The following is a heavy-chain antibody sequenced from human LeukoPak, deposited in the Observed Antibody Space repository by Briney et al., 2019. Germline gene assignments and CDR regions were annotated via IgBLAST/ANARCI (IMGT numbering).Heavy chain of an antibody. CDR3: ARDRDYAFDY. CDR2: ISSSSYI. D-gene: IGHD4-17*01. CDR1: GFTFSSYA. Sequence: PGGSLRLSCATSGFTFSSYAMNWVRQTPGKGLEWVSSISSSSYIYYADSVKGRFTISRDNAKNSLYLQMDSLRDEDTAVYYCARDRDYAFDYWGQGTLVTVSS. V-gene: IGHV3-21*01. J-gene: IGHJ4*02.